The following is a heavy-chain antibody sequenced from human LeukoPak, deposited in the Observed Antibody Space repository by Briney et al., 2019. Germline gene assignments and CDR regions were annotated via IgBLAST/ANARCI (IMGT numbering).Heavy chain of an antibody. CDR2: IYYSGST. CDR3: ARDSGTTGEVKFDP. Sequence: SETLSLTCTVSGGSISSYYWSWIRQPPGKGLEWIGYIYYSGSTNYNPSLKSRVTISVETSKNQFSLKLTSVTAADTAVYYCARDSGTTGEVKFDPWGQGTLVTVSS. D-gene: IGHD3-10*01. J-gene: IGHJ5*02. V-gene: IGHV4-59*12. CDR1: GGSISSYY.